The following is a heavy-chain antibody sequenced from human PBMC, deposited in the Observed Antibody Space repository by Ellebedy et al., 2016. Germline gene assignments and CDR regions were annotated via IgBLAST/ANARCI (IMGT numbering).Heavy chain of an antibody. J-gene: IGHJ6*02. CDR1: GFTFSSYA. CDR2: ISGSGGST. Sequence: GGSLRLSCAASGFTFSSYAMSWVRQAPGKGLEWVSAISGSGGSTYYADSVKGRFTISRDNAKNSLYLQMNSLRAEDTAVYYCARALPQWLVRMLGMDVWGQGTTVTVSS. CDR3: ARALPQWLVRMLGMDV. D-gene: IGHD6-19*01. V-gene: IGHV3-23*01.